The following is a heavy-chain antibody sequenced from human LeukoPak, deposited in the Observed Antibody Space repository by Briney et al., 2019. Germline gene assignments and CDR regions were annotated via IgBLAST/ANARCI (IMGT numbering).Heavy chain of an antibody. CDR1: GGTFSSYT. CDR2: IIPILGIA. D-gene: IGHD3-3*01. Sequence: SVKVSCKASGGTFSSYTISWVRQAPGQGLEWMGRIIPILGIANYAQKFQGRVTITADKSTGTAYMELSSLRSEDTAVYYCACSTYYDFWSGYYFYPWGQGTLVTVSS. CDR3: ACSTYYDFWSGYYFYP. J-gene: IGHJ5*02. V-gene: IGHV1-69*02.